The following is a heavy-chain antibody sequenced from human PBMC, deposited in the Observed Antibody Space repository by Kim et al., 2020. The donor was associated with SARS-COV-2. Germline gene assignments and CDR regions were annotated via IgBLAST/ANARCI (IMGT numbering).Heavy chain of an antibody. Sequence: QKFQGRVTMTRDKSTITVYMELGSLRSDDTAVYYCARDLSIAAAGYYFDYWGQGTLVTVSS. V-gene: IGHV1-46*01. J-gene: IGHJ4*02. D-gene: IGHD6-13*01. CDR3: ARDLSIAAAGYYFDY.